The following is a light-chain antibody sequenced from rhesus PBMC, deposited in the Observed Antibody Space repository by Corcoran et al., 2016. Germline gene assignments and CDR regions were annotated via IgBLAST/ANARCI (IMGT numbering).Light chain of an antibody. CDR3: QQYNDLLYS. CDR1: ESVGSY. CDR2: SAY. J-gene: IGKJ2*01. V-gene: IGKV3-40*03. Sequence: EIVMTQSPATLSLSPGETATLSCRASESVGSYLAWYQQKPGQAPKPLVHSAYFRAPGIPDRFSGSGSRTEFTLTISSLEPEDVGVYHCQQYNDLLYSFGQGTKVEIK.